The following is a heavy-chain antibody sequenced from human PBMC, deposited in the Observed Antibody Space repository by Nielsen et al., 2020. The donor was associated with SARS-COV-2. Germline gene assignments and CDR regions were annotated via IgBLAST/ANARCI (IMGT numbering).Heavy chain of an antibody. CDR1: GYTFTSYY. CDR2: INPSGGST. CDR3: ARDAPDYGDYVDAFDI. J-gene: IGHJ3*02. D-gene: IGHD4-17*01. Sequence: ASVKVSCKASGYTFTSYYIHWVRQAPGQGLEWMGIINPSGGSTSYAQKFQGRVTMTRDTSTSTVYMDLSSLRSEDTAVYYCARDAPDYGDYVDAFDIWGQGTMVTVSS. V-gene: IGHV1-46*01.